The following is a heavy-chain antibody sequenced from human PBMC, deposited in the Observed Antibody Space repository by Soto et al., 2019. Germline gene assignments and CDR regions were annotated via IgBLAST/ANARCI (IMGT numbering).Heavy chain of an antibody. D-gene: IGHD3-16*01. J-gene: IGHJ4*02. CDR3: AREIGLRDY. Sequence: QVQLVESGGGVVQPGRSLRLSCAASGFTFSSYAMHWVRQAPGKGLEWVAVISYDGSNKYYADSVKGRFTISRDNSKNTLYLQMNSLRAEDTAVYYWAREIGLRDYWGQGTLVTVSS. CDR2: ISYDGSNK. CDR1: GFTFSSYA. V-gene: IGHV3-30-3*01.